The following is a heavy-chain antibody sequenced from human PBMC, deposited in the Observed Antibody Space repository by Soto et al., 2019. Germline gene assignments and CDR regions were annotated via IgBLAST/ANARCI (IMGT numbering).Heavy chain of an antibody. CDR3: ARGTPPSDV. Sequence: ASLKVSCKASGYTFTSYAIHWVRYAPGQRLEWMGWINAGNGNTKYSQKFQGRVTITRDTSASTAYMELSSLRSEDTAVYYCARGTPPSDVWCQGTTVTVLL. J-gene: IGHJ6*02. CDR2: INAGNGNT. V-gene: IGHV1-3*01. CDR1: GYTFTSYA.